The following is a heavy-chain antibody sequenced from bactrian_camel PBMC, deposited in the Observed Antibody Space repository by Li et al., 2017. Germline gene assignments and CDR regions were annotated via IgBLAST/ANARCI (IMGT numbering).Heavy chain of an antibody. CDR2: IDNGDDPT. D-gene: IGHD2*01. J-gene: IGHJ4*01. Sequence: QLVESGGDLVLPGGSLRLSCAASGFTFSRIYMSWVRQAPGKGLEWVSTIDNGDDPTYYADSVKGRFTISKDNAKNTLYLQMNSLKPEDTAMYYCAAGRPSTYCSGGYCYTLGTSALYWGQGTQVTVS. V-gene: IGHV3S28*01. CDR1: GFTFSRIY. CDR3: AAGRPSTYCSGGYCYTLGTSALY.